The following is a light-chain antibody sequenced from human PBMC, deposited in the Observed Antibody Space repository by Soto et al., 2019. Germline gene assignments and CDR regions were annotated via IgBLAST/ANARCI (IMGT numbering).Light chain of an antibody. CDR1: QSVSSSY. Sequence: EIVLTQSPGTLSLSPGERATLSCRASQSVSSSYLAWYHQKPGQAPRLLIYGASSRDTGIPDRFSGSGSGTDFTLTISRLEPEDFAVYSCQQYGSSPPYTFGQWTKLEI. CDR2: GAS. J-gene: IGKJ2*01. V-gene: IGKV3-20*01. CDR3: QQYGSSPPYT.